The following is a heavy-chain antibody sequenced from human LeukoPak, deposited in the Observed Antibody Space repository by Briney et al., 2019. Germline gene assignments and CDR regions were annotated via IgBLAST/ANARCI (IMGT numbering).Heavy chain of an antibody. CDR2: ISGSGPSI. CDR3: AKDRGYGSGSYYAYYFDS. V-gene: IGHV3-23*01. Sequence: GGSLRLSCAASGFTFSNYAVSWVRQAPGEGLEWVSAISGSGPSIYYADSVRGRFTISRDNSKNRLYLQMNSLRAEDTALYYCAKDRGYGSGSYYAYYFDSWGQGTLVTVSS. CDR1: GFTFSNYA. J-gene: IGHJ4*02. D-gene: IGHD3-10*01.